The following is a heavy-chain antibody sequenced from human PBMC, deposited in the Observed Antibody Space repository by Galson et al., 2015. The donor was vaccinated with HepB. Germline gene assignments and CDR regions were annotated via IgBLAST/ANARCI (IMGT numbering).Heavy chain of an antibody. CDR1: GFTFSSYD. CDR3: ARGGSGSYYNLPYYYYYYGIDV. D-gene: IGHD3-10*01. CDR2: IGTAGDT. V-gene: IGHV3-13*01. Sequence: SLRLSCAASGFTFSSYDMHWVRQATGKGLEWVSAIGTAGDTYYPGSVKGRFTISRENAKNSLYLQMNSLRAGDTAVYYCARGGSGSYYNLPYYYYYYGIDVWGQGTTVTVSS. J-gene: IGHJ6*02.